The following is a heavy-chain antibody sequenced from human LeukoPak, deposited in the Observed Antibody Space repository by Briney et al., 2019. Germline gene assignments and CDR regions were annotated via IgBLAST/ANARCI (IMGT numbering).Heavy chain of an antibody. J-gene: IGHJ4*02. CDR1: GGSISPYY. CDR3: ARIVPYNYGYIDY. V-gene: IGHV4-59*01. D-gene: IGHD5-18*01. CDR2: IYYSGST. Sequence: GSLRLSCTVSGGSISPYYWSWIRQPAGKGLVWIGYIYYSGSTNYNPSLRSRVTISVDTSKNQLSLKLSSETAADTAVYYCARIVPYNYGYIDYWGQGTLVTVSS.